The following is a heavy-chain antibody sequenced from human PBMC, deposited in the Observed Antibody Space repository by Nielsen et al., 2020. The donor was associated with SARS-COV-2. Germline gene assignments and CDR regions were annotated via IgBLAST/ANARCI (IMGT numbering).Heavy chain of an antibody. CDR3: AKRRAVFMLTFGGEGAMDV. D-gene: IGHD3-16*01. J-gene: IGHJ6*02. Sequence: GESLKISCAASGFTFNNYGFDWVRQAPGKGLEWVASISYEGSKKYYGDSLTGRFTVSRDTSKNTVYLQMNSLSAEDTAVYYCAKRRAVFMLTFGGEGAMDVWGQGTTVTVSS. V-gene: IGHV3-30*18. CDR2: ISYEGSKK. CDR1: GFTFNNYG.